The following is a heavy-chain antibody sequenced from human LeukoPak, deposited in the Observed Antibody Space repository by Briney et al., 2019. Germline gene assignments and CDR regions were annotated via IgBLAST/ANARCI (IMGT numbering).Heavy chain of an antibody. CDR3: ARGGYYFDSSGYYFLDY. Sequence: ASLKVSRKESGYTFTIYSISCGRQTPGQGLEWMGWISAYNGNTNYAQKLQGRVTMTTDTSTSTAYMELRSLRSDDTAVYYCARGGYYFDSSGYYFLDYWGQGTLVTVSS. CDR1: GYTFTIYS. V-gene: IGHV1-18*01. CDR2: ISAYNGNT. J-gene: IGHJ4*02. D-gene: IGHD3-22*01.